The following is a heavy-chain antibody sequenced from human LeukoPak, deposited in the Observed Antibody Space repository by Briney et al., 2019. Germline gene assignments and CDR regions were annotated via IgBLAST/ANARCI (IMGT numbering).Heavy chain of an antibody. CDR2: INAGNGNT. Sequence: ASVKVSCKASGYTFTSYAMHWVRQAPGQRLEWMGWINAGNGNTKYSQKFQGRVTITRDTSASTAYMELSSLRSEDTAVYYCASYKAEGSGSYYRGYYGMDVWGQGTTVTVSS. D-gene: IGHD3-10*01. CDR3: ASYKAEGSGSYYRGYYGMDV. V-gene: IGHV1-3*01. J-gene: IGHJ6*02. CDR1: GYTFTSYA.